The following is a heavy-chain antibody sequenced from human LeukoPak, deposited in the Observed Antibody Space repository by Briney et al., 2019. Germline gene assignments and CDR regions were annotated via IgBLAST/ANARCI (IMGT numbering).Heavy chain of an antibody. D-gene: IGHD5-18*01. CDR1: GLIFSKYW. J-gene: IGHJ4*02. CDR3: ARDRDGYSYGAIFDY. Sequence: GGSLRLSCAASGLIFSKYWMTWVRQAPGKGLEWVANIKQDGSEKYYVDSVKGRFTISRDNAKNSLYLQMNSLRAEDTAVYYCARDRDGYSYGAIFDYWGQGTLVTVSS. V-gene: IGHV3-7*03. CDR2: IKQDGSEK.